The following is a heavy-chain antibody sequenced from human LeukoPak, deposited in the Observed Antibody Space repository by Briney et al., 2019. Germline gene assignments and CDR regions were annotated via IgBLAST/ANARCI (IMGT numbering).Heavy chain of an antibody. V-gene: IGHV3-30*04. CDR3: ARDGPEENGSPLDY. CDR1: GFTFSTYA. J-gene: IGHJ4*02. CDR2: IPYDGSNK. Sequence: PGRSLRLSCAASGFTFSTYAMHWVRQAPGKGLEWVAVIPYDGSNKYYADSVKGRFTISRENSKNRLYLQMNSLRAEDTAVYYCARDGPEENGSPLDYWGQGTLVTVSS. D-gene: IGHD3-10*01.